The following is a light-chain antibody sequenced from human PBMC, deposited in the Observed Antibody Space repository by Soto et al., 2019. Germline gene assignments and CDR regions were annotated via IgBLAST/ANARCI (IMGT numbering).Light chain of an antibody. CDR2: AAS. V-gene: IGKV1-27*01. J-gene: IGKJ1*01. CDR3: QQYNSDPPRT. CDR1: QDISNY. Sequence: DIQMTQSPSSLSASVGDRVTITCRATQDISNYLAWYQQKPGKVPNLLIYAASTLQSGVPSRFSGSGSGTDFTLTISSLQPEDVAAYYCQQYNSDPPRTFGQGTKVEI.